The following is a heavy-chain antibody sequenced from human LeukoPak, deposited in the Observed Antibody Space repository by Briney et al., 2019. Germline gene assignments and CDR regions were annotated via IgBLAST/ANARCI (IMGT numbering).Heavy chain of an antibody. CDR2: INPNSGGT. V-gene: IGHV1-2*02. J-gene: IGHJ5*02. CDR3: ARGVWFGELLRWFDP. CDR1: GYTFTGYY. D-gene: IGHD3-10*01. Sequence: ASVKVSCKASGYTFTGYYMHWVRQAPGQGLEWMGWINPNSGGTNYAQKFQGRVTMTRDTSISTAYMELSRLRSDDTAVYYCARGVWFGELLRWFDPWGQGTLVTVSS.